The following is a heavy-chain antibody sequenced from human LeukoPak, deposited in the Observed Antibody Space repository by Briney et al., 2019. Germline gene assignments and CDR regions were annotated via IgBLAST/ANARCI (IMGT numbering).Heavy chain of an antibody. CDR2: INKKGGT. CDR1: SDSISSGDYY. CDR3: AREHKSYGDYPYYFDS. V-gene: IGHV4-30-4*01. Sequence: SETLSLTCTVASDSISSGDYYWGWLRQPAGRGLEFIGYINKKGGTFYNPPLKSRVSISIDTSKNQFSLKLTSVTAADTAVYFCAREHKSYGDYPYYFDSWGQGTLVTVSS. J-gene: IGHJ4*02. D-gene: IGHD4-17*01.